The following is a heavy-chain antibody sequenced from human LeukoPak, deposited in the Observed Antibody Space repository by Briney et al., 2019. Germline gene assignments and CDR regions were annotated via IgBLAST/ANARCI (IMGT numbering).Heavy chain of an antibody. CDR2: ISGSGVST. V-gene: IGHV3-23*01. CDR1: GFRFRSYA. Sequence: GGSLRLSCAASGFRFRSYAMSWVRQAPGKGLEWVSAISGSGVSTYYADSAKGRFTVSRDNSKNALYLQMNSLRAEDTAVYYCAKDATSSTSWYRWFDPWGQGTLVTVSS. J-gene: IGHJ5*02. D-gene: IGHD6-13*01. CDR3: AKDATSSTSWYRWFDP.